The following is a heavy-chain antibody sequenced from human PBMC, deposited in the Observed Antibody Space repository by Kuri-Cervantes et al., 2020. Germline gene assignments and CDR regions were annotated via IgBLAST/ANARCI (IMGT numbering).Heavy chain of an antibody. J-gene: IGHJ4*02. CDR3: ARLRDFWSGYYSPAGDY. D-gene: IGHD3-3*01. CDR1: GFTFSSYS. Sequence: GESLKISCAASGFTFSSYSMNWVRQAPGKGLEWVAIIKQDGSEKYYVDSVKGRFTISRDNAKNSLYLQMNSLRAEDTAVYYCARLRDFWSGYYSPAGDYWGQGTLVTVSS. CDR2: IKQDGSEK. V-gene: IGHV3-7*01.